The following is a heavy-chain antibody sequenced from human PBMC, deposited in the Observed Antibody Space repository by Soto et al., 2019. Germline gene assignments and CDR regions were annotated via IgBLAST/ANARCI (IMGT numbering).Heavy chain of an antibody. CDR2: INSDGTIT. CDR3: AKPLYCSTTSCNYYYYGLDV. Sequence: GGSLRLSCVASGFTFSPFWMSWVRQGQGKGLEWVSRINSDGTITPYADSVKGRFTISRDNSKSTLYLYLSRLRAEDTAVYYCAKPLYCSTTSCNYYYYGLDVWGQGTTVTVSS. CDR1: GFTFSPFW. J-gene: IGHJ6*02. V-gene: IGHV3-74*01. D-gene: IGHD2-2*01.